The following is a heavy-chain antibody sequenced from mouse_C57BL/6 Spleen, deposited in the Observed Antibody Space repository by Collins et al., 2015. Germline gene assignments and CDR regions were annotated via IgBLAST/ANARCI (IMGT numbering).Heavy chain of an antibody. CDR2: INPYNDGT. V-gene: IGHV1-14*01. Sequence: EVQLQQSGPELVKPGASVKMSCKASGYTFTSYVMHWVKQKPGQGLEWIGYINPYNDGTKYNEKFKGKATLTSDKSSSTAYMELSSLTSEDSAVYYCASEAYYYGSSYAQFAYWGQGTLVTVSA. CDR1: GYTFTSYV. CDR3: ASEAYYYGSSYAQFAY. D-gene: IGHD1-1*01. J-gene: IGHJ3*01.